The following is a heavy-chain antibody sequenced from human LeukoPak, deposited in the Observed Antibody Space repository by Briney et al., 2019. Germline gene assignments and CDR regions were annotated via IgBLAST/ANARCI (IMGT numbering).Heavy chain of an antibody. CDR1: GGSFSGYY. CDR3: ARPSYYYDSSGYLAH. J-gene: IGHJ4*02. CDR2: INHSGST. Sequence: PSETLSLTCAVYGGSFSGYYWSWIRQPPGKGLEWIGEINHSGSTNYNPSLKSRVTISVDTSKNQFSLKLSSVTAADTAVYYCARPSYYYDSSGYLAHWGQGTLVTVSS. D-gene: IGHD3-22*01. V-gene: IGHV4-34*01.